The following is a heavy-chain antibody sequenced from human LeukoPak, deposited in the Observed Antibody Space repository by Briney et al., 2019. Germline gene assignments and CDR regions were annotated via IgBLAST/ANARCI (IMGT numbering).Heavy chain of an antibody. CDR3: ATSEDVSSVYRSLNY. CDR2: IKQDGSEK. J-gene: IGHJ4*02. Sequence: GVSLRLSCAVSGFTFSNYWMSWVRQAPGKGLEWVASIKQDGSEKSYVDSVKGRFTISRDNAKNSLYLQMNSLRAKDTAVYYCATSEDVSSVYRSLNYWGQGTLVTVSS. CDR1: GFTFSNYW. D-gene: IGHD3-22*01. V-gene: IGHV3-7*01.